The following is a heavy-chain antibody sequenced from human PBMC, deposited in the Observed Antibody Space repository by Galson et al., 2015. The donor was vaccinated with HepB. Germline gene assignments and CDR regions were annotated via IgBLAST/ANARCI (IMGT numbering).Heavy chain of an antibody. CDR3: ARSIMGAYYYDEKAPDY. D-gene: IGHD3-22*01. Sequence: SVKVSCKASGYTFTGYYMHWVRQAPGQGLEWMGWINPNSGGTNYAQNFQDRVTMTRDTSISTAYMDLRRLRSDDTAVYFCARSIMGAYYYDEKAPDYCGQGTLATASS. J-gene: IGHJ4*02. V-gene: IGHV1-2*02. CDR2: INPNSGGT. CDR1: GYTFTGYY.